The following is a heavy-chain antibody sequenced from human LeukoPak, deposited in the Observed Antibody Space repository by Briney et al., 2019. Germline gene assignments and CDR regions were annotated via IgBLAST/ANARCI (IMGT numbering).Heavy chain of an antibody. J-gene: IGHJ4*02. D-gene: IGHD6-13*01. CDR3: ARYPLSYSGNWHYYFDY. Sequence: ASVKVSCKASGYTFTSYGISWVRQATGQGLEWMGWISAYNGNTNYAQNLQDRVFMNTDTSTTTAYMELRSLRSDDTAVYYCARYPLSYSGNWHYYFDYSGQGTLVTVSS. CDR1: GYTFTSYG. V-gene: IGHV1-18*04. CDR2: ISAYNGNT.